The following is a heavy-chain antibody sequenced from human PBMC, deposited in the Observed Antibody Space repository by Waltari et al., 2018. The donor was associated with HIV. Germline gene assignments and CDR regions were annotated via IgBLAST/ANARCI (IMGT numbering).Heavy chain of an antibody. CDR1: ADTITNYY. CDR3: ARTVGTSISGVITYNWFDS. V-gene: IGHV4-59*01. Sequence: QVQLQESGPGLVKPSETLSLTCNVSADTITNYYLRWIRQSPAKGLEWIGYIYYTGTSNYNPSPSLKSRVTMSLDTSKTQFSLKLTSVSAADTAVYYCARTVGTSISGVITYNWFDSWGQETLVTVSS. J-gene: IGHJ5*01. CDR2: IYYTGTS. D-gene: IGHD3-3*01.